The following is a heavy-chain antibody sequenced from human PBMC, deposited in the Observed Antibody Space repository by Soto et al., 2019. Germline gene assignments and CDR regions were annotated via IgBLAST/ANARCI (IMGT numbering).Heavy chain of an antibody. J-gene: IGHJ2*01. CDR2: ISAYNGNT. CDR1: GYTFTSYG. D-gene: IGHD3-22*01. Sequence: ASVKVSCKASGYTFTSYGISWVRQAPGQGLEWMGWISAYNGNTNYAQKLQGRVTMTTDTSTSTANMEKRSLRSDNTAVNNCERGGTYYYDSRGYWDIGSYHSYWYFFLWG. CDR3: ERGGTYYYDSRGYWDIGSYHSYWYFFL. V-gene: IGHV1-18*01.